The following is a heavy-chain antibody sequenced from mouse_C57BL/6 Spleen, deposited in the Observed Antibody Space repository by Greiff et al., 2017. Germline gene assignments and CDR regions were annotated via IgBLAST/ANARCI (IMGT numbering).Heavy chain of an antibody. CDR1: GFTFNTYA. J-gene: IGHJ1*03. Sequence: EVMLVESGGGLVQPKGSLKLSCAASGFTFNTYAMHWVRQAPGKGLEWVARIRSKSSNYATYYADSVKDRFTISRDDSQSMLYLQMNNLKTEDTAMYYCVRGGHYYGSSNTTYFDVWGTGTTVTVSS. CDR3: VRGGHYYGSSNTTYFDV. CDR2: IRSKSSNYAT. D-gene: IGHD1-1*01. V-gene: IGHV10-3*01.